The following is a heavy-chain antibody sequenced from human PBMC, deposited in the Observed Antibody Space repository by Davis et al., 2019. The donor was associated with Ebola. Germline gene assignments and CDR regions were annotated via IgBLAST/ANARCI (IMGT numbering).Heavy chain of an antibody. CDR3: AKNDVVVIAAAYFDY. CDR1: GFTFSSYA. D-gene: IGHD2-21*01. Sequence: PGGSLRLSCAASGFTFSSYAMSWVRQAPGKGLEWVSAISGSGGSTYYADSVKGRFTISRDNSKNTLYLQMNSLRAEDTAVYYCAKNDVVVIAAAYFDYWGQGTLVTVSS. CDR2: ISGSGGST. V-gene: IGHV3-23*01. J-gene: IGHJ4*02.